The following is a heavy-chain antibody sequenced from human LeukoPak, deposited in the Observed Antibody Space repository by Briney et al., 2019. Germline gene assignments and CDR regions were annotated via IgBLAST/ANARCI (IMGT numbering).Heavy chain of an antibody. D-gene: IGHD1-26*01. CDR2: ISYSGIT. Sequence: PSETLSLTCTVSGGSMSNSNYYWGWIRQPPGKGLEWIGSISYSGITYYDPSLESRVTISVDTSKTHFSLRLSSVTAADTAVYYCARQKAATHNWFDPWGQGTLVTVSS. CDR3: ARQKAATHNWFDP. J-gene: IGHJ5*02. V-gene: IGHV4-39*01. CDR1: GGSMSNSNYY.